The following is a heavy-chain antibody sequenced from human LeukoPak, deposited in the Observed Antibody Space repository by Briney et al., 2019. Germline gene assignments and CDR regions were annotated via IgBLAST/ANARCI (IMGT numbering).Heavy chain of an antibody. Sequence: PSETLSLTCTVSGGSISDAAYYWSWIRQHPGEGLKWIGYIYYSGSTSYNPSLKSRVTISVDTSKNQFSLKLSSVTAADTAVYYCARHGWYNYNHEFRHLDYWGQGTLVTVSS. D-gene: IGHD6-19*01. CDR1: GGSISDAAYY. CDR2: IYYSGST. V-gene: IGHV4-31*03. CDR3: ARHGWYNYNHEFRHLDY. J-gene: IGHJ4*02.